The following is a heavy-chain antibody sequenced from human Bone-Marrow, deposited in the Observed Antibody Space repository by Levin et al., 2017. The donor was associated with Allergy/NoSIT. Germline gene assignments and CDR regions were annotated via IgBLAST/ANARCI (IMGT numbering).Heavy chain of an antibody. D-gene: IGHD2-2*01. CDR1: GFTFSSYW. CDR3: ARYIVVVPTAQEDWFDP. V-gene: IGHV3-7*01. Sequence: GESLKISCAASGFTFSSYWMSWVRQAPGKGLEWVANIKQDGSEKYYVDSVKGRFTISRDNAKNSLYLQMNSLRAEDTAVYYCARYIVVVPTAQEDWFDPWGQGTLVTVSS. J-gene: IGHJ5*02. CDR2: IKQDGSEK.